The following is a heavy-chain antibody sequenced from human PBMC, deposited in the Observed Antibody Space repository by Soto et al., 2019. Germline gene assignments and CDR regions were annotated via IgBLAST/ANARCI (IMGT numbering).Heavy chain of an antibody. CDR2: IYDSGST. Sequence: SETLSLTCTVAGGSXCSYYWSWIRQPPGKGLEWIGYIYDSGSTNYNPSLKSRVTISVDTSKNQFSLKLTSVTAADTAVYYCAAPPRYWGQGTLVTVSS. CDR3: AAPPRY. CDR1: GGSXCSYY. J-gene: IGHJ4*02. V-gene: IGHV4-59*01. D-gene: IGHD6-6*01.